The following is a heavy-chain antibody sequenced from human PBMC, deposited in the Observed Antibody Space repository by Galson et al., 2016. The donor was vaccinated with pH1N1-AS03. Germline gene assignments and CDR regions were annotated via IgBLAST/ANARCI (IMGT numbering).Heavy chain of an antibody. D-gene: IGHD6-19*01. CDR2: FSSTGGT. CDR1: GDSISSSRFY. V-gene: IGHV4-39*07. CDR3: ARGDRYTTGRRTTTVLDY. J-gene: IGHJ4*02. Sequence: SETLSLTCKVSGDSISSSRFYWGWIRQPPGKGLEWIATFSSTGGTHYNPSVRSRVATSLDTSKSQFSLTLRSMTAADTAVYYCARGDRYTTGRRTTTVLDYWGQGTLVTVSS.